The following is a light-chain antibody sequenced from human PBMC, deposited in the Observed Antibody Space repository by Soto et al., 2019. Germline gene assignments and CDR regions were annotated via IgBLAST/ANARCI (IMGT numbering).Light chain of an antibody. Sequence: DIQMTQSPSSLSASVGDRVTITCRASQGIRIDLGWYQQKPGKAPKRLIYTASSLQSGVPSRFSGSGSGTEFTPSISSLQPEDFATYYGLQHNSYPHSFGQGTKLEIK. V-gene: IGKV1-17*01. J-gene: IGKJ2*01. CDR3: LQHNSYPHS. CDR1: QGIRID. CDR2: TAS.